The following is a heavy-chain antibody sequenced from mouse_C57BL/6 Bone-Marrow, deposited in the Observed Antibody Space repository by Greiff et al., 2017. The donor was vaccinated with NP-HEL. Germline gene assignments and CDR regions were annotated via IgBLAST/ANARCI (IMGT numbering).Heavy chain of an antibody. Sequence: VQLQQPGAELVKPGASVKVSCKASGYTFTSYWMHWVKQRPGQGLEWIGRIHPSDSDTNYNQKFKGKATLTVDKSSSTAYMQLSSLTSEDSAVYYCASSVGLEYFDYWGQGTTLTVSS. D-gene: IGHD2-13*01. CDR2: IHPSDSDT. CDR1: GYTFTSYW. V-gene: IGHV1-74*01. CDR3: ASSVGLEYFDY. J-gene: IGHJ2*01.